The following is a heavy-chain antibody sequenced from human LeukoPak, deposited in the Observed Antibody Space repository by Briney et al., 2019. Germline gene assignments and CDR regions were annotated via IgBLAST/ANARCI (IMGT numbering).Heavy chain of an antibody. CDR2: INWNGGSI. J-gene: IGHJ6*02. CDR1: GFTFDDYG. Sequence: PGGSLRLSCAASGFTFDDYGMSWVRQAPGKGLEWVSGINWNGGSIGHADSVKGRFTISRDNAKNSLYLQMNSLRAEDTALYYCARAMTDNYYYGVDVWGQGTTVTVSS. D-gene: IGHD2-21*02. V-gene: IGHV3-20*04. CDR3: ARAMTDNYYYGVDV.